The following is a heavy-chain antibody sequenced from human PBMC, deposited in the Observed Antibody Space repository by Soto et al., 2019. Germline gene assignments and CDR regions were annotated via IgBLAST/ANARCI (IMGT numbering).Heavy chain of an antibody. CDR3: ARESGDWPLNWFDP. J-gene: IGHJ5*02. Sequence: LRLSCAASGFNFSNHWMHWVRQRPAEGLVWVSRITSDGKSKAYAESVKGRFAISRDNAKNTLSLQMNGLTAEDTAVYYCARESGDWPLNWFDPWGQGTLVTVSS. CDR2: ITSDGKSK. D-gene: IGHD2-21*02. V-gene: IGHV3-74*01. CDR1: GFNFSNHW.